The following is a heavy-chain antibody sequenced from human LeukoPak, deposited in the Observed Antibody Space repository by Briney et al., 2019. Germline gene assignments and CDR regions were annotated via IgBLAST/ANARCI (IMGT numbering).Heavy chain of an antibody. CDR3: ANYISRIHFDY. CDR2: ISGSGVST. Sequence: GGSLRLSCAASGFTFSNYAMSWVRQAPGKGLEWVSAISGSGVSTYYADSVKGRFTISRDNSKNTLYLQMNSLRVEDTAAYYCANYISRIHFDYWGQGTQVTVSS. J-gene: IGHJ4*02. V-gene: IGHV3-23*01. CDR1: GFTFSNYA. D-gene: IGHD2-2*02.